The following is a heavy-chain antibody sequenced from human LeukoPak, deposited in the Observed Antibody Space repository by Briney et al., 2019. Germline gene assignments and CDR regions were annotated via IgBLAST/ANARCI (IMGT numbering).Heavy chain of an antibody. CDR3: ARALAWGGSSYSYYYMDV. J-gene: IGHJ6*03. V-gene: IGHV1-8*01. CDR2: INPNSGNA. Sequence: GASVTVSFKASGYTFSDYDINWVRQATGQGGEWMGWINPNSGNAGYAQKFQGRVTMTRNTSIGTAYMELSSLRSEDTAVYYCARALAWGGSSYSYYYMDVWDKGTTVTVSS. CDR1: GYTFSDYD. D-gene: IGHD1-26*01.